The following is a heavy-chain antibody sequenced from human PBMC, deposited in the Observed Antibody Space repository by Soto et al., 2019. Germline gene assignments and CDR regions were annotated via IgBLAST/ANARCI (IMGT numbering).Heavy chain of an antibody. V-gene: IGHV4-39*01. D-gene: IGHD2-15*01. CDR3: ARSWEGYCSGGSCPYNWFDP. CDR1: GGSISSSSYY. CDR2: IYYSGST. Sequence: QLQLQESGPGLVKPSETLSLTCTVSGGSISSSSYYWGWIRQPPGKGLEWIGSIYYSGSTYYNPSLKSRVTIAVDTSKNQFSLKLSCVTAADTAVYYCARSWEGYCSGGSCPYNWFDPWGQGTLVTVSS. J-gene: IGHJ5*02.